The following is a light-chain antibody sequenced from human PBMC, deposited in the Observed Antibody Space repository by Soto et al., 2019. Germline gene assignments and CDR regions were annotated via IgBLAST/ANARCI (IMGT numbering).Light chain of an antibody. CDR3: DSYTASSTYV. V-gene: IGLV2-18*02. CDR2: DVG. Sequence: QSVLTQPPSVSGSPGQSVTISCPGTTSDVGSYNRVSWYQQTPGTAPKLIIYDVGSRPSGVPDRFSGSKSGNTASLTISGLQAEDEADYYCDSYTASSTYVFGTGTKSPS. CDR1: TSDVGSYNR. J-gene: IGLJ1*01.